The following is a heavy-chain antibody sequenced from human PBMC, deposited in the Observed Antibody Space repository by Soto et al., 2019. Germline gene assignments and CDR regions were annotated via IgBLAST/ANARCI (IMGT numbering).Heavy chain of an antibody. J-gene: IGHJ6*03. Sequence: GASVKVSCKASGFTFTSSAVQWVRQAPGQGLEWMGRIIPILGIANYAQKFQGRVTITADKSTSTAYMELSSLRSEDTAVYYCAREQRLTIFGVVKHYYYMEVWGKGTTVTVSS. CDR1: GFTFTSSA. CDR2: IIPILGIA. CDR3: AREQRLTIFGVVKHYYYMEV. V-gene: IGHV1-69*04. D-gene: IGHD3-3*01.